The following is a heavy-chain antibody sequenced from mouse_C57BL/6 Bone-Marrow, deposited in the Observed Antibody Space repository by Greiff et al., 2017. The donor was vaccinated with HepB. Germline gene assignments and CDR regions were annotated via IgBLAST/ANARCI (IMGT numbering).Heavy chain of an antibody. V-gene: IGHV1-69*01. D-gene: IGHD2-12*01. CDR1: GYTFTSYW. CDR2: IDPSDSYT. Sequence: VQLQQPGAELVMPGASVKLSCKASGYTFTSYWMHWVKQRPGQGLEWIGEIDPSDSYTNYNQKFKGKSTLTVDKSSSTAYMQLSSLTSEDSAVYYCARWNRNFTLYYFDYWGKGTTLTVSS. CDR3: ARWNRNFTLYYFDY. J-gene: IGHJ2*01.